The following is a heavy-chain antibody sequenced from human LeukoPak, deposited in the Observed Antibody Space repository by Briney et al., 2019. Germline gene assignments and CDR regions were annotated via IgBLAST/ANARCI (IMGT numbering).Heavy chain of an antibody. D-gene: IGHD6-19*01. CDR3: ARKGIAVAWFQH. CDR1: GYTFTSYY. J-gene: IGHJ1*01. V-gene: IGHV1-46*01. CDR2: INPSGGST. Sequence: ASVKVSCKASGYTFTSYYMHWERQAPGQGLEWMGIINPSGGSTSYAQKFQGRVTMTRDTSTSTVYMELSSLRSEDTAVYYCARKGIAVAWFQHWGQGTLVTVSS.